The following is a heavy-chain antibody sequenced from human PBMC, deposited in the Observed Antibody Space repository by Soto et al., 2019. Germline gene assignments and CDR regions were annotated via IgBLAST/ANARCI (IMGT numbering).Heavy chain of an antibody. CDR2: IIPIFGTA. J-gene: IGHJ4*02. V-gene: IGHV1-69*01. CDR3: ARDGGRHSGGMDY. CDR1: GGTFSSYS. D-gene: IGHD1-26*01. Sequence: QVQLVQSGAEVKKPGSSVKVSCKASGGTFSSYSINWVRQAPGQGLEWMGEIIPIFGTANYAQKFQGRVTITADESTSAAYMELSSLRSEDTAVYYCARDGGRHSGGMDYWGQGTLVTVSS.